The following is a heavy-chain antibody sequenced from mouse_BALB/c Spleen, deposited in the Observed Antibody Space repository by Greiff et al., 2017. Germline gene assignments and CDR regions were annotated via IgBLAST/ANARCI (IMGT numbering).Heavy chain of an antibody. Sequence: EVKLVESGGGLVQPGGSRKLSCAASGFTFSSFGMHWVRQAPEKGLEWVAYISSGSSTIYYADTVKGRFTISRDNPKNTLFLQMTSLRSEDTAMYYCARKNYGYDFDYWGQGTTLTVSS. CDR3: ARKNYGYDFDY. V-gene: IGHV5-17*02. CDR1: GFTFSSFG. D-gene: IGHD2-2*01. J-gene: IGHJ2*01. CDR2: ISSGSSTI.